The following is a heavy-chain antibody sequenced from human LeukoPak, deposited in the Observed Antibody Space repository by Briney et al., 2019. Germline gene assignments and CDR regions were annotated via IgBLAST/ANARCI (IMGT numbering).Heavy chain of an antibody. D-gene: IGHD5-18*01. Sequence: ASVKVSCKASGYTFTDYFIHWVRQAPGQGLEWMGIISPNGGTTNYAQKFQDRVTMTRDTSTSTVYMELSSLRSEDTAVYYCARDKGYSYGLFDYWGQGTLVTVSS. J-gene: IGHJ4*02. V-gene: IGHV1-46*01. CDR3: ARDKGYSYGLFDY. CDR1: GYTFTDYF. CDR2: ISPNGGTT.